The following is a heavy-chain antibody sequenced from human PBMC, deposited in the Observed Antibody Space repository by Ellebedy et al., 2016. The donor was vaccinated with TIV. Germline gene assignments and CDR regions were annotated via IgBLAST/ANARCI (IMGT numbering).Heavy chain of an antibody. Sequence: ASVKVSCXASGYTFTGYYLHWMRQAPGQGLEWMGWINPDSGDTNYAQKFQGRVTMTRGTSISTAYMELSRLSSDDTAIYYCARVDSNNWWGKRIDSWGQGTLLTVSS. CDR3: ARVDSNNWWGKRIDS. V-gene: IGHV1-2*02. D-gene: IGHD1-1*01. J-gene: IGHJ4*02. CDR1: GYTFTGYY. CDR2: INPDSGDT.